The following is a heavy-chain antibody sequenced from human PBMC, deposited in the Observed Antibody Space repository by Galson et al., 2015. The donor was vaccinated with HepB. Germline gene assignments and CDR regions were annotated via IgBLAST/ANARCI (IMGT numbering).Heavy chain of an antibody. D-gene: IGHD2/OR15-2a*01. CDR3: ASVIAERMDV. CDR2: ISSSSSSI. V-gene: IGHV3-48*01. Sequence: SLRLSCADSGFTFSRYSMNWVRQAPGKGLEWVSYISSSSSSIYYADSVKGRLIISRDNAKNSLYLQMNGLRAEDTAVYYCASVIAERMDVWGQGTTVTVTS. CDR1: GFTFSRYS. J-gene: IGHJ6*02.